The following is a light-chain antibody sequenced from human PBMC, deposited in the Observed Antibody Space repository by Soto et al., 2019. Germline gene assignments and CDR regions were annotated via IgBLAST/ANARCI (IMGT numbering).Light chain of an antibody. V-gene: IGKV3-15*01. Sequence: EIVLTQSPGTLSLSPGERATLSCRASQSVSSSYLAWYQQKPGQAPRLLIYGASTRATGIPARFSGSGSGTEFTLTITSLQSEDFTVYYCQQYNKWPPWTFGQGTKV. CDR1: QSVSSSY. CDR2: GAS. J-gene: IGKJ1*01. CDR3: QQYNKWPPWT.